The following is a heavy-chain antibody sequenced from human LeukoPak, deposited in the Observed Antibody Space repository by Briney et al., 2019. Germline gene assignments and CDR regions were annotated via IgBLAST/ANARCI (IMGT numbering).Heavy chain of an antibody. J-gene: IGHJ4*02. CDR1: GFTFSSYS. CDR2: ISSSSSYI. D-gene: IGHD3-16*01. V-gene: IGHV3-21*01. Sequence: GGSLRLSCAASGFTFSSYSMNWVRQAPGKGLEWVSSISSSSSYIYYADSVKGRFTISRDNAKNSLYLQMNSLRAEDTAVHYCAGGSGGDYVWGSPYQGNWGQGTLVTVSS. CDR3: AGGSGGDYVWGSPYQGN.